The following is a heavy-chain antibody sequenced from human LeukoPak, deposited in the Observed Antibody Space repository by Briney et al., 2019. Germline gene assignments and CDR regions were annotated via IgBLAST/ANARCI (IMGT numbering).Heavy chain of an antibody. V-gene: IGHV4-59*01. CDR1: GGSLSSYY. J-gene: IGHJ4*02. Sequence: PSETLSLTCTVSGGSLSSYYWSWIRQPPGKGLEWIGYIYHSGTTNYNPSLKSRVTISVDTSKSQFSLKLSSVTAADTAIYYCARNIVGPRQVDYWGQGTLATVSS. D-gene: IGHD1-26*01. CDR2: IYHSGTT. CDR3: ARNIVGPRQVDY.